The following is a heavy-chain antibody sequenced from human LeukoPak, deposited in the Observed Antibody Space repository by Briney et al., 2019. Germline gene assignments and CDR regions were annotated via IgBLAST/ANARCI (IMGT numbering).Heavy chain of an antibody. V-gene: IGHV3-23*01. CDR3: AKRMTGGNSGGRYYFDY. CDR2: ISGSGGST. CDR1: GFTFSSYA. J-gene: IGHJ4*02. Sequence: PGGSLRLSCAASGFTFSSYAMSWVRQAPGKGLEWVSAISGSGGSTYYADSVKGRFTISRDNSKNTLYLQMNSLRAEDTAVYYCAKRMTGGNSGGRYYFDYWGQGTLVTVSS. D-gene: IGHD4-23*01.